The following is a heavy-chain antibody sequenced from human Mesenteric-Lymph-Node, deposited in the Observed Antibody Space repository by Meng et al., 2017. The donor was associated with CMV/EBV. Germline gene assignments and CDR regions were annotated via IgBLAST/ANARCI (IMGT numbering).Heavy chain of an antibody. CDR2: ISYDGSNK. Sequence: GESLKISCAASGFTFSAYNMNWVRQAPGKGLEWVAVISYDGSNKYYADSVKGRFTISRDNSKNTLYLQMNSLRAEDTAVYYCARDNKVTMIPRGMDVWGQGTTVTVSS. CDR3: ARDNKVTMIPRGMDV. J-gene: IGHJ6*02. CDR1: GFTFSAYN. V-gene: IGHV3-30*03. D-gene: IGHD3-22*01.